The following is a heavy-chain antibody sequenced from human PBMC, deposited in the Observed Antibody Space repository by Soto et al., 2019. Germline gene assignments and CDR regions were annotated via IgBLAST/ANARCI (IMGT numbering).Heavy chain of an antibody. CDR1: GFALSRYW. Sequence: EVQVVESGGGLVQPGGSLRLSCAVSGFALSRYWMSWVRQAPGKGLEWVANIKEDGSEKHYVDSVKGRFTISRDNAKNSLYLQMNSLRAEDTAVYYCALVAVRGQGTLVTVSS. V-gene: IGHV3-7*05. CDR2: IKEDGSEK. D-gene: IGHD6-19*01. CDR3: ALVAV. J-gene: IGHJ4*02.